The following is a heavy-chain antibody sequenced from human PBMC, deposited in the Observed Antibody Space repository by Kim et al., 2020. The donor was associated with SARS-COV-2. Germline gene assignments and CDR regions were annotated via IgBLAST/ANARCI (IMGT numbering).Heavy chain of an antibody. D-gene: IGHD3-22*01. CDR1: GFTFSNAW. J-gene: IGHJ4*02. Sequence: GGSLRLSCAASGFTFSNAWMSWVRQAPGKGLEWVGRIKSKTDGGTTDYAAPVKGRFTISRDDSKNTLYLQMNSLKTEDTAVYYCTTGYSPFNYYDSSGYRPYWGQGTLVTVSS. CDR3: TTGYSPFNYYDSSGYRPY. V-gene: IGHV3-15*01. CDR2: IKSKTDGGTT.